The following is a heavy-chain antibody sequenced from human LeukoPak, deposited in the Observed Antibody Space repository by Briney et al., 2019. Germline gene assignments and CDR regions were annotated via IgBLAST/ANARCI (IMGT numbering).Heavy chain of an antibody. Sequence: SVKVSCKASGYPFTNSYIHWVRQAPGQGLEWMGGIIPIFGTANYAQKFQGRVTITADKSTSTAYMELSSLRSEDTAVYYCARRLSSYYYDSSGYGTPSDAFDIWGQGTMVTVSS. CDR3: ARRLSSYYYDSSGYGTPSDAFDI. J-gene: IGHJ3*02. CDR1: GYPFTNSY. V-gene: IGHV1-69*06. D-gene: IGHD3-22*01. CDR2: IIPIFGTA.